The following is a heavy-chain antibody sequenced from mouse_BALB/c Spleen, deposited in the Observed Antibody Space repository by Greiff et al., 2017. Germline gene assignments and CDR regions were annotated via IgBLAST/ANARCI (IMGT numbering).Heavy chain of an antibody. CDR1: GFTFSNYW. CDR3: TSSLLRLREFAY. Sequence: EVQLVESGGGLVQPGGSMKLSCVASGFTFSNYWMNWVRQSPEKGLEWVAEIRLKSNNYATHYAESVKGRFTISRDDSKSSVYLQMNNLRAEDTGIYYCTSSLLRLREFAYWGQGTLVTVSA. V-gene: IGHV6-6*02. J-gene: IGHJ3*01. CDR2: IRLKSNNYAT. D-gene: IGHD1-2*01.